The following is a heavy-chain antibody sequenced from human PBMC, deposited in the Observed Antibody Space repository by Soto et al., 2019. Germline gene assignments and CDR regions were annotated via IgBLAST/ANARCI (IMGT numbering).Heavy chain of an antibody. CDR3: ARVLISVLGYYMDV. CDR2: MNPNSGNT. Sequence: ASVKVSCKASGYTFTSYDINWVRQATGQGLEWMGWMNPNSGNTGYAQKFQGRVTMTRNTSISTAYMELSSLRSEDTAVYYCARVLISVLGYYMDVWGKGTTVTVSS. D-gene: IGHD3-16*01. CDR1: GYTFTSYD. J-gene: IGHJ6*03. V-gene: IGHV1-8*01.